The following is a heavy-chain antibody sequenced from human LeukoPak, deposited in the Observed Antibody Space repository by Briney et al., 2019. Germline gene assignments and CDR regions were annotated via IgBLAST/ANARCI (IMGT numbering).Heavy chain of an antibody. V-gene: IGHV1-8*03. D-gene: IGHD4-23*01. CDR3: ARDLTVVGGSTFDY. J-gene: IGHJ4*02. Sequence: ASVKVSCKASGYTFTSYDINWVRQATGQGLEWMGWMNPNSGNTGYAQKFQGRVTITRNTSISTAYMELSSLRSEDTAVYYCARDLTVVGGSTFDYWGQGTLVTVSS. CDR1: GYTFTSYD. CDR2: MNPNSGNT.